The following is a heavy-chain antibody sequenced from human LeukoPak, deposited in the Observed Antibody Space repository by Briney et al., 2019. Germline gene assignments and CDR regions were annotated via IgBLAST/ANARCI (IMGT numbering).Heavy chain of an antibody. CDR3: ARDRRNGDYARYFDL. J-gene: IGHJ2*01. D-gene: IGHD4-17*01. Sequence: SETLSLTCTVSGGSISSGGYYWSWIRQHPGKGLEWIGYIYYSGSTYYNPSLKSRVTISVDTSKNQFSLKLSSVTAADTAVYYCARDRRNGDYARYFDLWGRGTLVTVSS. CDR1: GGSISSGGYY. CDR2: IYYSGST. V-gene: IGHV4-31*03.